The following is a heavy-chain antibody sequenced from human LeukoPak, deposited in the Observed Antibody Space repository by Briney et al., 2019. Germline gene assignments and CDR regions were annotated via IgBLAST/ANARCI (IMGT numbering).Heavy chain of an antibody. CDR1: GFTFSSYG. CDR2: IRYDGSNK. V-gene: IGHV3-30*02. Sequence: AGGSLRLSCAASGFTFSSYGMHWVRQAPGKGLEWVAFIRYDGSNKYYADSVKGRFTISRDNSKNTLYLQMNSLRAEDTAVYYCAKDPNRYDSSIYYCAYWGQGTLVTVSS. CDR3: AKDPNRYDSSIYYCAY. D-gene: IGHD3-22*01. J-gene: IGHJ4*02.